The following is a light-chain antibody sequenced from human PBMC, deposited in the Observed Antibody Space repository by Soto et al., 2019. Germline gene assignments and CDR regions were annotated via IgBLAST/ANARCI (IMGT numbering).Light chain of an antibody. V-gene: IGKV2-28*01. J-gene: IGKJ5*01. CDR1: QSLLHSNGYNY. CDR3: QQYGSSPIT. CDR2: LGS. Sequence: DIVMTQSPLSLPVTPGEPASISCRSSQSLLHSNGYNYLDWYLQKPGQSPQLLIYLGSNRASGVPDRFSGSKSGTDFTLTIRGLEPEDAAMYYCQQYGSSPITFGQGTRL.